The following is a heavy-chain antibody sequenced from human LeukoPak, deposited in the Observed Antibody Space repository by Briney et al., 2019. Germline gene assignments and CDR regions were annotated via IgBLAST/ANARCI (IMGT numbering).Heavy chain of an antibody. CDR1: GGSTTTGDYY. CDR2: IYTRGST. Sequence: PSQTLSLTCIVSGGSTTTGDYYCSWIRQPACQGLVWIGRIYTRGSTNYKPSLKSRVIMSVDTSNNQCSLKLSSVTAADTAVYFCTTTYYDTRKPWDWGQGTLVTVSS. V-gene: IGHV4-61*02. CDR3: TTTYYDTRKPWD. D-gene: IGHD3-22*01. J-gene: IGHJ4*02.